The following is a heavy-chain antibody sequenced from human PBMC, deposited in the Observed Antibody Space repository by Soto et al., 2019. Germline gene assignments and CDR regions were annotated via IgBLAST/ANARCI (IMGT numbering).Heavy chain of an antibody. CDR1: GASISSGGYY. CDR2: IYNSGST. J-gene: IGHJ5*02. V-gene: IGHV4-31*03. CDR3: ARGVVASTSITHNLFGP. Sequence: PSETLSLTCTVSGASISSGGYYWSWIRQHPGKGLEWIGFIYNSGSTYYNPSLKSRLGMSVDTSKNQFSLKVTSVTAADTAVYYCARGVVASTSITHNLFGPWGQGTLVTVSS. D-gene: IGHD2-15*01.